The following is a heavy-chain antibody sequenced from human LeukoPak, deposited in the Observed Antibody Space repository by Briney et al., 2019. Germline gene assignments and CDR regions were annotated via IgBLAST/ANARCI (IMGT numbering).Heavy chain of an antibody. J-gene: IGHJ5*02. CDR1: GYTFTGYY. D-gene: IGHD4-17*01. Sequence: ASVKVSCKASGYTFTGYYMHWVRQAPGQGLEWMGWINPNSGGTNYAQKFQGRVTMTRDTSISTAYMELSRLRSDDTAVYYCARDGRRTYGDYDFFWFDPWGQGTLVTVSS. CDR2: INPNSGGT. V-gene: IGHV1-2*02. CDR3: ARDGRRTYGDYDFFWFDP.